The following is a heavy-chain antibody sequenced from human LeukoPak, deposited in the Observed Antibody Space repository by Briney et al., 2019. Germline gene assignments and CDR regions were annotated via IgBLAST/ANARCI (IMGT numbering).Heavy chain of an antibody. V-gene: IGHV3-74*03. Sequence: QPGGSLRLSCAASGFTFSSHWMHWVRQAPGKGLVWVSRINGDGSNTTYPDFVKGRFTISKDNSTNTLYLQTTSLRAEDTAVYHCARSKMGYPTDGFDIWGQGTMVTVSS. D-gene: IGHD2-8*01. CDR3: ARSKMGYPTDGFDI. CDR1: GFTFSSHW. CDR2: INGDGSNT. J-gene: IGHJ3*02.